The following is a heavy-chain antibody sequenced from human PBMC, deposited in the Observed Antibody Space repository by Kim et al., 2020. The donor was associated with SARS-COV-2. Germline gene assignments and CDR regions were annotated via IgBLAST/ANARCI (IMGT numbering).Heavy chain of an antibody. V-gene: IGHV6-1*01. CDR1: GDSVSTDIG. J-gene: IGHJ4*02. Sequence: SQTLSLTCAIFGDSVSTDIGWNWIRQSPSRGLEWLGRTYYRSKWNKDYAVSVKSRITINSDTSKNQFSLQLHSVTAEDTAVYYCAKGWLKGGCDYWVQGILVTVSS. CDR3: AKGWLKGGCDY. CDR2: TYYRSKWNK. D-gene: IGHD5-12*01.